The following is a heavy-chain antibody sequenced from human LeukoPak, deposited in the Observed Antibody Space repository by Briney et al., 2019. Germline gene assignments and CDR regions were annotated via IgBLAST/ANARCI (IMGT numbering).Heavy chain of an antibody. CDR1: GFTFSSYS. CDR2: ISSSSSYI. D-gene: IGHD6-6*01. V-gene: IGHV3-21*01. Sequence: GSLRLSCAASGFTFSSYSMNWVRQAPGKGLEWVSSISSSSSYIYYADSVKGRFTISRDNAKNSLYLQMNSLRAEDTAVYYCARDYEYSSSSAYYMDVWGEGTTVTVSS. CDR3: ARDYEYSSSSAYYMDV. J-gene: IGHJ6*03.